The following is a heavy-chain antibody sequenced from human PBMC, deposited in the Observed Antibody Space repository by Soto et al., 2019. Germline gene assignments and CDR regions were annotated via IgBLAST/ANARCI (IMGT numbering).Heavy chain of an antibody. J-gene: IGHJ4*02. V-gene: IGHV1-3*01. D-gene: IGHD3-22*01. CDR2: INAGNGNT. Sequence: ASVKVSCKASGYTFTSYAMHWVRQAPGQRLEWMGWINAGNGNTKYSQKFQGRVTITRDTSASTAYMELSSLRSEDTAVYYCARVAHYYGSSGYWPYWGQGTLVTVSS. CDR1: GYTFTSYA. CDR3: ARVAHYYGSSGYWPY.